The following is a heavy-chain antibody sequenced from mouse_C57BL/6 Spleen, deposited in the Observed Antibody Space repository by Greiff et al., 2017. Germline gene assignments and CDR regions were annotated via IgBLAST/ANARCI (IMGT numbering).Heavy chain of an antibody. V-gene: IGHV2-2*01. D-gene: IGHD4-1*01. CDR3: ARNELTGYFDY. CDR1: GFSLTSYG. Sequence: VQRVESGPGLVQPSQSLSITCTVSGFSLTSYGVHWVRQSPGKGLEWLGVIWSGGRTDYNTAFISRLSISKDNSKSQVFFKMNSLQADDTAIYCCARNELTGYFDYWGQGTTLTVSA. CDR2: IWSGGRT. J-gene: IGHJ2*01.